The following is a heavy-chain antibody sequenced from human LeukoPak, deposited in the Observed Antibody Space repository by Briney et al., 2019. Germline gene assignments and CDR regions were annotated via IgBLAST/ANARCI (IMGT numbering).Heavy chain of an antibody. Sequence: SETLSLTCAVYGGSFSGYYWSWIRQPPGKGLEWIGEINHSGSTNYNPSLKSRVTISVDTSKNQFSLKLSSVTAADTAVYYCARGDYDSSGYYYVSYWGQGTLVTVSS. CDR2: INHSGST. CDR1: GGSFSGYY. CDR3: ARGDYDSSGYYYVSY. V-gene: IGHV4-34*01. J-gene: IGHJ4*02. D-gene: IGHD3-22*01.